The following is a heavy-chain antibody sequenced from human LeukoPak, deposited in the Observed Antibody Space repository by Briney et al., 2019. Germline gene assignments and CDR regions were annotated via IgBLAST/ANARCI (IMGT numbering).Heavy chain of an antibody. CDR1: GYTFTSYY. CDR2: INPSGGST. V-gene: IGHV1-46*01. J-gene: IGHJ4*02. CDR3: AREKQQLVRSMDY. Sequence: GASVKVSCKASGYTFTSYYIHWVRQAPGQGLEWMGIINPSGGSTSYAQKFQGRVTMTRDMSTSTVYMELSSLRSEDTAVYYCAREKQQLVRSMDYWGQGTLVTVSP. D-gene: IGHD6-13*01.